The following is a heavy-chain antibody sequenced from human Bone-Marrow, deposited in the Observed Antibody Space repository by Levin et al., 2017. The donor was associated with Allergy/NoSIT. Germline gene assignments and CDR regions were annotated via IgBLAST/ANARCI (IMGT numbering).Heavy chain of an antibody. V-gene: IGHV3-23*01. D-gene: IGHD6-6*01. CDR2: IGGSGGST. J-gene: IGHJ3*02. CDR3: AKDRITARRMGSFDI. Sequence: GGSLRLSCAASGFTFSSYAMNWVRQAPGKGLEWVAAIGGSGGSTYYADSVKGRFTISRDNSKNTMYLQMNSLRAEDTAVYYCAKDRITARRMGSFDIWGQGTMVTVSS. CDR1: GFTFSSYA.